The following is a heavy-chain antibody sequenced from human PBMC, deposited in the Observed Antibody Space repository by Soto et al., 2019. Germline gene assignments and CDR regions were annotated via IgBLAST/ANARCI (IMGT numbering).Heavy chain of an antibody. V-gene: IGHV3-23*01. CDR3: AEDTGQWVETIDY. CDR1: GFTLTSSA. J-gene: IGHJ4*01. D-gene: IGHD6-19*01. CDR2: ISAGGGGT. Sequence: GVSLRLSCAGSGFTLTSSAVSWVRQAPGKGLEWVSGISAGGGGTYYADSVKGRFTISRDISKNTLYLQMNGVTVEDTAVYYCAEDTGQWVETIDYWGQGTMVTVSS.